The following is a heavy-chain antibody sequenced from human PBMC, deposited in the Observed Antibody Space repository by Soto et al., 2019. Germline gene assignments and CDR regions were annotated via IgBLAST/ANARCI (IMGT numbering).Heavy chain of an antibody. Sequence: GGSLRLSCAASGFTFSSYAMSWVRQAPGKGLEWVSSVSGSGGNTYYADSVKGRFTISRDNAKNSLYLQMNSLRAEDTAVYYCASIPGPPPAYDYGTGHAFDIWGQGTMVTVSS. J-gene: IGHJ3*02. CDR1: GFTFSSYA. CDR2: VSGSGGNT. V-gene: IGHV3-23*01. D-gene: IGHD4-17*01. CDR3: ASIPGPPPAYDYGTGHAFDI.